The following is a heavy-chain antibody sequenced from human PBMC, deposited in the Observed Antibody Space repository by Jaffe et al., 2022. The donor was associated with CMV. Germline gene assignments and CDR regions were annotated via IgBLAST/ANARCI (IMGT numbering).Heavy chain of an antibody. CDR2: IRSRPRNYAT. CDR1: GFDFSDSV. V-gene: IGHV3-73*01. CDR3: TRTQSTTTVNWFDP. J-gene: IGHJ5*02. Sequence: EEQLVDSGGGLVQPGGSLTLSCAGSGFDFSDSVIHWVRQAPGKGLEWVGRIRSRPRNYATAYAASVEGRFTVFRDDSENTAGLQMNSLKTEDTAVYYCTRTQSTTTVNWFDPWGPGTLVTVSS. D-gene: IGHD1-1*01.